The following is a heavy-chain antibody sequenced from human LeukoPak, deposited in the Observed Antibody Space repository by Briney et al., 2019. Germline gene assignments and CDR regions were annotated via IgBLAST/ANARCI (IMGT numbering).Heavy chain of an antibody. Sequence: SETLSLTCTVSGGSISSGSYYWSWIRQPAGKGLEWIGRIYTSGSTNYNPSLKSRVTISVDTSKNQFSLKLSSVTAADTAVYYCARSSVAGTLGFDYWGQGTLVTVSS. CDR2: IYTSGST. CDR1: GGSISSGSYY. J-gene: IGHJ4*02. D-gene: IGHD6-19*01. CDR3: ARSSVAGTLGFDY. V-gene: IGHV4-61*02.